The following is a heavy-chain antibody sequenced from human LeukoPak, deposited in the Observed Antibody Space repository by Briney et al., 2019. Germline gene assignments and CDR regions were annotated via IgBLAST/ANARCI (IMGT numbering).Heavy chain of an antibody. CDR3: AKGGGPSGFPPYYFES. CDR2: VSGNGIRT. CDR1: GLTFSSYA. V-gene: IGHV3-23*01. J-gene: IGHJ4*02. D-gene: IGHD3-3*01. Sequence: GGSLRLSCAASGLTFSSYAMMWLRQAPGKGLEWVSAVSGNGIRTYHADSVKGRFTISRDSSTNTLYLQMDSLRVEDTAVYYCAKGGGPSGFPPYYFESWGQGTLVTVSS.